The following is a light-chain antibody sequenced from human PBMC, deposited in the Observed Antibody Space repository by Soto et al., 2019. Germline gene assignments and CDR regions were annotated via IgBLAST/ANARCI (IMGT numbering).Light chain of an antibody. CDR1: QGISTY. V-gene: IGKV1-39*01. J-gene: IGKJ1*01. CDR3: QQSYSITWT. CDR2: AAS. Sequence: DIQMTKSPSSQSASVGDRVTITCRASQGISTYLNWYQQKPGKAPKLLIYAASSLQSGVPSRFSGSGSETDFTLTISSLQPEDFATYSCQQSYSITWTFGQGTKVDIK.